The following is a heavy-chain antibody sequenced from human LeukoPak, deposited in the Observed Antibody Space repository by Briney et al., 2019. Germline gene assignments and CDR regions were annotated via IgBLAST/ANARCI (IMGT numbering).Heavy chain of an antibody. Sequence: GGSLRLSCAASGFTFSSYWMHWVRQAPGKGLGWVSCINSDGSSTSYVDSVKGRFTISRDNAKNTLYLQMNSLRAEDTGVYYCVRESYSVFDPWGQGTLVTVSS. D-gene: IGHD4-11*01. CDR1: GFTFSSYW. V-gene: IGHV3-74*01. CDR3: VRESYSVFDP. J-gene: IGHJ5*02. CDR2: INSDGSST.